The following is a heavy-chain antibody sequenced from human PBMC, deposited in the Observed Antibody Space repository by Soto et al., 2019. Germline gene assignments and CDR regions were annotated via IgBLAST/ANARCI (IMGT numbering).Heavy chain of an antibody. D-gene: IGHD1-1*01. CDR3: AKDRPRRTSGYFFDY. J-gene: IGHJ4*02. V-gene: IGHV1-18*01. CDR1: GYTFTSYG. CDR2: ISAYNGNT. Sequence: ASVKVSCKASGYTFTSYGITWVRQAPGQGLEWMGWISAYNGNTNCAQKLQGRVTMTTDTSTSTAYMELRSLRSDDTALYYCAKDRPRRTSGYFFDYWGQGTPVTVSS.